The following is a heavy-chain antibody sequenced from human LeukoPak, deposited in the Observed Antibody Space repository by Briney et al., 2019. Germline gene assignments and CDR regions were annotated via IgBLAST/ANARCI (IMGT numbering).Heavy chain of an antibody. V-gene: IGHV1-2*06. J-gene: IGHJ5*02. CDR2: INPNSGGT. Sequence: ASVKVSCKASGYTFTGYYMHWVRQAPGQGLEWIGRINPNSGGTNYAQKFQGRVTMTRDTSISTAYMELSRLRSDDTAVYYCARDRQPGNWFDPWGQGTLVTVSS. D-gene: IGHD1-1*01. CDR3: ARDRQPGNWFDP. CDR1: GYTFTGYY.